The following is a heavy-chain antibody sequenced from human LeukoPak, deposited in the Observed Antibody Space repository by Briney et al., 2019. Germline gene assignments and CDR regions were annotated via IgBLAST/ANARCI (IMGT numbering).Heavy chain of an antibody. D-gene: IGHD6-19*01. CDR2: ISPGGGTT. CDR1: GFAFGSEA. Sequence: GGSLRLSCAVSGFAFGSEAVSWVRQSPAKGLEWVASISPGGGTTYYADYVKGRFTISRDNSKNTLYLQMNSLRAEDTAVYYCAKDKRGGWQWLVPDYWGQGTLVTVSS. V-gene: IGHV3-23*01. J-gene: IGHJ4*02. CDR3: AKDKRGGWQWLVPDY.